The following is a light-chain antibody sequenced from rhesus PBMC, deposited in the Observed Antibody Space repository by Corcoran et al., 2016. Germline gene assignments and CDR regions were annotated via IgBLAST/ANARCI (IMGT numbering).Light chain of an antibody. CDR2: DLY. Sequence: DILMTQTPLSLPVTLGEPASISCRSSQSLLDSEDGNTYLEWYLQKPGLSPQFLIYDLYNRASGVPDRFSGNGSETDFTLKISRVEAEDVGVYYCMKALEFPPTFGQGTKVEVK. J-gene: IGKJ1*01. CDR1: QSLLDSEDGNTY. V-gene: IGKV2-104*01. CDR3: MKALEFPPT.